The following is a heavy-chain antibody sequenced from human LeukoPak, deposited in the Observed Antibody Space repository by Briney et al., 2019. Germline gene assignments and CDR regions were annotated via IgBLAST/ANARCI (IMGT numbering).Heavy chain of an antibody. CDR1: GGSISTYQ. V-gene: IGHV4-59*01. CDR3: ARVPGGGTAAN. D-gene: IGHD1-7*01. CDR2: IYYSGST. Sequence: SETLSLTCTVSGGSISTYQWSWIRQPPGKGLEWIGYIYYSGSTNYNPSLKSRVTISVDTSKNQFSLKLSSVTAADTAVYYCARVPGGGTAANWGQGTMVTVSS. J-gene: IGHJ3*01.